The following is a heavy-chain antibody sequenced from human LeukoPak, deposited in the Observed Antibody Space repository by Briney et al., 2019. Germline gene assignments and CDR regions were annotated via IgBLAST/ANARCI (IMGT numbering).Heavy chain of an antibody. CDR1: GGSISSYY. J-gene: IGHJ6*02. Sequence: PSETLSLTCTVSGGSISSYYWSWIRQPAGKGLEWIGRIYTSGSTNYNPSLKSRVTMSVDTSKNQFSLKLSSVTAADTAVYYCARHNQVTVTTSSYTYPMDVWGQGTTVSVSS. V-gene: IGHV4-4*07. CDR2: IYTSGST. CDR3: ARHNQVTVTTSSYTYPMDV. D-gene: IGHD4-11*01.